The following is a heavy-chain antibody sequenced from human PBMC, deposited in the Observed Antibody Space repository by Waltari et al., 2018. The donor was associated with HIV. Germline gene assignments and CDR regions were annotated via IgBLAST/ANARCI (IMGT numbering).Heavy chain of an antibody. D-gene: IGHD3-10*01. CDR2: AIPMFGTA. CDR3: ASARETMGVDFDS. Sequence: QVQLVQSGAEVKKPGSPVKVSCKASGGAFVSHTIHWVRQAPGQGLEWMGRAIPMFGTANYAQKFQGRVTITADKSTSTAYMELNGLGFDDTAVYYCASARETMGVDFDSWGQGTLVTVS. V-gene: IGHV1-69*08. J-gene: IGHJ5*01. CDR1: GGAFVSHT.